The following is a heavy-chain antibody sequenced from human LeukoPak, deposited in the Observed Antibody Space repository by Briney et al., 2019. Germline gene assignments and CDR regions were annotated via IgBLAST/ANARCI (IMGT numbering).Heavy chain of an antibody. V-gene: IGHV1-69*04. CDR2: IIPILGIA. CDR3: ARGTRIVVVTGKSRFDP. D-gene: IGHD2-21*02. Sequence: SVKASCKASGGTFSSYAISWVRQAPGQGLEWMGRIIPILGIANYAQKFQGRVTMTRDTSTSTVYMELSSLRSEDTAVYYCARGTRIVVVTGKSRFDPWGQGTLVTVSS. J-gene: IGHJ5*02. CDR1: GGTFSSYA.